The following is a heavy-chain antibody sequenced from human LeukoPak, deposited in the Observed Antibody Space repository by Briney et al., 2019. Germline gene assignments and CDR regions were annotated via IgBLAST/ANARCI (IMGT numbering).Heavy chain of an antibody. V-gene: IGHV4-61*02. CDR2: IYTSGST. Sequence: SQTLSLTCTVSGGSISSGSYYWSWIRQPAGKGLEWIGRIYTSGSTNYNPSLKSRVTISVDTSKNQFSLKLSSVTAADTALYYCARLTSIAAPGNWFDPWGQGTLVTVSS. CDR1: GGSISSGSYY. D-gene: IGHD6-13*01. CDR3: ARLTSIAAPGNWFDP. J-gene: IGHJ5*02.